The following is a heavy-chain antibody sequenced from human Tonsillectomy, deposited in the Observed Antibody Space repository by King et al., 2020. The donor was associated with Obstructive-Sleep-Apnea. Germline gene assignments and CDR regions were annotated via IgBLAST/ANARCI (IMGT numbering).Heavy chain of an antibody. J-gene: IGHJ4*02. D-gene: IGHD1-1*01. V-gene: IGHV4-59*08. Sequence: VQLQESGPGLVRPSETLSLTCTVPGGSITNYYWVWIRQPPGKGLEWIGYIYYSVITDYNPALRGRVTISVDTSKNQLSLRVTSVTAADTAEYFCARWNEGFDYWGQGTLVTVSS. CDR2: IYYSVIT. CDR1: GGSITNYY. CDR3: ARWNEGFDY.